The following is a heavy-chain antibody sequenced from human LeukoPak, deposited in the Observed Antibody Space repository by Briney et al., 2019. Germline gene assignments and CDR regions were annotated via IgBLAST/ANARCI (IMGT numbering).Heavy chain of an antibody. CDR3: ARSIPYYDFWSGYYINWFDP. Sequence: PSETLSLTCAVSGGSISSSNWWSWVRQPPGKGLEWIGEIYHSGSTNYNPSLKSRVTISVDTSKNQFSLKLSSVTAADTAVYYCARSIPYYDFWSGYYINWFDPWGQGTLVTVSS. CDR2: IYHSGST. D-gene: IGHD3-3*01. CDR1: GGSISSSNW. V-gene: IGHV4-4*02. J-gene: IGHJ5*02.